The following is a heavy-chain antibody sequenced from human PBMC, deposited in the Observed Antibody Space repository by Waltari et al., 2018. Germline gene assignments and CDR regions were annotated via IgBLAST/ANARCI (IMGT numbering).Heavy chain of an antibody. V-gene: IGHV1-3*04. D-gene: IGHD1-1*01. CDR1: GYPFTNYG. J-gene: IGHJ4*02. CDR2: INTDNGDT. CDR3: ARGLHRTAWIVDY. Sequence: QVQLVQSGAEVEKPGASVKVSCMTSGYPFTNYGIPWLRQAPGQRLEWMGWINTDNGDTQFSPKFQIRVTFTRDTFASTVYMELSSLTSEDTAVYYCARGLHRTAWIVDYWGQGTLVTVSS.